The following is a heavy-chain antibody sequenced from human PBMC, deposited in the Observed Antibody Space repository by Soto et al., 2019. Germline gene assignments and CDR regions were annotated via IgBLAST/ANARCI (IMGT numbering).Heavy chain of an antibody. D-gene: IGHD2-2*01. Sequence: GGSLRLSCEASGFAFRSYGMHWVRQAPGKGLEWVAVISYDGSNKYYVDSVKGRFTISRDNSKNTLYLQLDSLRAEDTAVYYCAKDRPGYCSSTSCSTHLDFWGQGTLVTVSS. CDR1: GFAFRSYG. CDR2: ISYDGSNK. J-gene: IGHJ4*02. CDR3: AKDRPGYCSSTSCSTHLDF. V-gene: IGHV3-30*18.